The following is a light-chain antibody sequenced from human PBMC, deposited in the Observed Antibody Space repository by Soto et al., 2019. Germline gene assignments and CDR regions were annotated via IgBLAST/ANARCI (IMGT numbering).Light chain of an antibody. Sequence: PGERVTLSCRASQSVSSSYLTWYQQKPGQAPRLLIYGASTRATGIPARFSGSGSGTDFTLTISSLQPEDFAVYYCQQRSNPITFGQGTRLEIK. V-gene: IGKV3D-7*01. CDR1: QSVSSSY. J-gene: IGKJ5*01. CDR2: GAS. CDR3: QQRSNPIT.